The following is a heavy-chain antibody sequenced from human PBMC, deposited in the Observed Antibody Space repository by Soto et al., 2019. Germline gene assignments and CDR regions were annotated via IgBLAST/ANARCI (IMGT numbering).Heavy chain of an antibody. Sequence: ASVKVSCKASGYTFTGHYIHWVRQAPGQGLEWMGWINPNSGGTNYAQKFQGRVTMTRDTSISTAYMELSRLRAEDTAVYYCAKDAHRGSYYPRYYFDYWGQGTLVTVSS. CDR2: INPNSGGT. V-gene: IGHV1-2*02. CDR3: AKDAHRGSYYPRYYFDY. J-gene: IGHJ4*02. D-gene: IGHD1-26*01. CDR1: GYTFTGHY.